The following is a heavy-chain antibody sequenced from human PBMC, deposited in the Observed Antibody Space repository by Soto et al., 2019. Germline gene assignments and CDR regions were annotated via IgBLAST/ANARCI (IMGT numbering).Heavy chain of an antibody. CDR2: IIPIFGTA. CDR3: ARCRDSVYDQYYFDY. J-gene: IGHJ4*02. V-gene: IGHV1-69*01. CDR1: GGTFSSYA. D-gene: IGHD5-12*01. Sequence: QVQLVQSGAEVKQPGSSVKVSCKASGGTFSSYAISWVRQAPGQGLEWMGGIIPIFGTANYAQKFQGRVTITADESTRPAEMELSSLRSEDTAVYYCARCRDSVYDQYYFDYCGQGTLVTVSS.